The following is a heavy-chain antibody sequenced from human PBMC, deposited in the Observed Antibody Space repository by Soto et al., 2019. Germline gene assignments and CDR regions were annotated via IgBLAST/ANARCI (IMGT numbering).Heavy chain of an antibody. CDR1: GYTFTSYG. Sequence: GSVKVSCKASGYTFTSYGISWVRQAPGQGLEWMGWISAYNGNTNYAQKLQGRVTMTTDTSTSTAYMELRSLRSDDTAVYYCARGALNVLRYFDWFHGWFDPWGQGTLVTVSS. D-gene: IGHD3-9*01. V-gene: IGHV1-18*01. J-gene: IGHJ5*02. CDR3: ARGALNVLRYFDWFHGWFDP. CDR2: ISAYNGNT.